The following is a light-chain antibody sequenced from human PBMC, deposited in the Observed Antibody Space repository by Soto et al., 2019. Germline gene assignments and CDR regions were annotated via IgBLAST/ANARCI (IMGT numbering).Light chain of an antibody. Sequence: EIVMTQPPATLSVSPGDRVTLSCRASQSVGSNLAWYQKKPGQAPRLLIYSAANRATGIPARFSGSGSGTEFTLTISRLQSEDFGVYYCQQYTKGWTFGQGTKVEIK. J-gene: IGKJ1*01. V-gene: IGKV3-15*01. CDR2: SAA. CDR3: QQYTKGWT. CDR1: QSVGSN.